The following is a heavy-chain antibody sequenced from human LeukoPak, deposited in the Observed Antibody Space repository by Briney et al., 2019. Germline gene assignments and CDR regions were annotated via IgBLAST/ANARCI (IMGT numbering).Heavy chain of an antibody. CDR2: IIPIFGTA. Sequence: ASVKVSCKASGGTFSSYAISWVRQAPGQGLEWMGGIIPIFGTANYAQKFQGRVTITADESTSTAYMELSSLRSEDTAVYYCARGFRLRVRDNWFDPWGQGTLVTVSS. V-gene: IGHV1-69*13. J-gene: IGHJ5*02. D-gene: IGHD5-12*01. CDR1: GGTFSSYA. CDR3: ARGFRLRVRDNWFDP.